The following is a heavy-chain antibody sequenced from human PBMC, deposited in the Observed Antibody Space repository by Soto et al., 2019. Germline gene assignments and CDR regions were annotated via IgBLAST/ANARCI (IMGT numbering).Heavy chain of an antibody. CDR3: ASGYYSVIRGSPYGMVV. Sequence: GGYLRLCCAASGFTCSDYYMSWIRQAPGKGLEWVSYISSSGSTIYYADSVKGRFTISRDNAKNSLYLQMNSLRAEDTAVYYCASGYYSVIRGSPYGMVVWCQAPT. D-gene: IGHD3-10*02. CDR2: ISSSGSTI. J-gene: IGHJ6*02. CDR1: GFTCSDYY. V-gene: IGHV3-11*01.